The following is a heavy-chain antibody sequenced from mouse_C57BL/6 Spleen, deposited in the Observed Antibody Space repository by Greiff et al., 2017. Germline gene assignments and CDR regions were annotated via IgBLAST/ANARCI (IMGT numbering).Heavy chain of an antibody. CDR2: ISSGSSTI. CDR3: ARGNGDYAMDY. Sequence: LVESGGGLVKPGGSLKLSCAASGFTFSDYGMHWVRQAPEKGLEWVAYISSGSSTIYYADTVKGRFTISRDNAKNTLFLQMTSLRSEDTAMYYCARGNGDYAMDYWGQGTSVTVSS. J-gene: IGHJ4*01. CDR1: GFTFSDYG. V-gene: IGHV5-17*01.